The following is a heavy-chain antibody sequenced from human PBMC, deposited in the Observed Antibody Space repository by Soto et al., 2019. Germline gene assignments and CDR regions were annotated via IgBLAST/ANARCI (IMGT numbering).Heavy chain of an antibody. CDR2: ISASGKST. V-gene: IGHV3-23*01. CDR3: AKDVAATL. CDR1: GFTFSNFA. J-gene: IGHJ4*02. D-gene: IGHD6-13*01. Sequence: ALRLSCAASGFTFSNFALNWVRQAPGKGLEWVSTISASGKSTYYADSVRGRFTISRDNSGNMLFLQMNGLGADDAAVYYCAKDVAATLWGQGALVTVSS.